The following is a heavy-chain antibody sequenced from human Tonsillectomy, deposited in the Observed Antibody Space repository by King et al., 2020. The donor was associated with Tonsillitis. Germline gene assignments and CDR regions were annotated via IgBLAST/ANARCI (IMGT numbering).Heavy chain of an antibody. CDR3: TRGVVGTTWDAFDI. J-gene: IGHJ3*02. CDR2: INLSGST. Sequence: VQLQQWGAGLVKPSETLSLTCAVYGVSFSDYYWSWIRQPPGKGLEWIGEINLSGSTNYNPSLKSRVSISVDTSKSQFSLKLSSVTAADTAVYYCTRGVVGTTWDAFDIWGQGTMVTVSS. D-gene: IGHD1-26*01. V-gene: IGHV4-34*01. CDR1: GVSFSDYY.